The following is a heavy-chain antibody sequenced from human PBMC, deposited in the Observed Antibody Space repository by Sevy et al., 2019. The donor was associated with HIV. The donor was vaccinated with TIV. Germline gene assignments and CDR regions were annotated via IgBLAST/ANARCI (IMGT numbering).Heavy chain of an antibody. V-gene: IGHV3-30-3*01. CDR3: ARDIAAAGTAYYYNYGMDV. J-gene: IGHJ6*02. CDR2: ISYDGSNK. D-gene: IGHD6-13*01. CDR1: GFTFSSYA. Sequence: GGSLRLSCAASGFTFSSYAMHWVRQAPGKGLEWVAVISYDGSNKYYADSVKGRFTISRDNSKNTLYLQMNSLRAEDTAVYYCARDIAAAGTAYYYNYGMDVWGQGTTVTVSS.